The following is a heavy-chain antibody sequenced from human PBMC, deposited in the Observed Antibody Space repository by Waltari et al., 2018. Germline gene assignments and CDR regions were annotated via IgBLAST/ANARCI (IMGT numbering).Heavy chain of an antibody. CDR3: ARHPIAAAMYYFDY. V-gene: IGHV4-38-2*01. CDR2: IYHSGST. J-gene: IGHJ4*02. D-gene: IGHD6-13*01. CDR1: GYSISSGSY. Sequence: QVQLQESGPGLVKPSETLSLTCAVSGYSISSGSYWGWIRQPPGKGLEWIGSIYHSGSTSYNPSLKSRVTISVDTSKNQFSLKLSSVTAADTAVYYCARHPIAAAMYYFDYWGQGTLVTVSS.